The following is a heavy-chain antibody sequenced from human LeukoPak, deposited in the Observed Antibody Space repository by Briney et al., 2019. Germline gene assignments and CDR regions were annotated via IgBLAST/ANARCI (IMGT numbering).Heavy chain of an antibody. D-gene: IGHD6-13*01. J-gene: IGHJ5*02. CDR2: IIPILGIA. V-gene: IGHV1-69*04. Sequence: SVKVSCKASGGTFSSYAISWVRQAPGQGLEWMGSIIPILGIANYAQKFQGRVTITADKSTSTAYMELSSLRSEDTAVYYCARAPARGIAAAGTGWFDPWGQGTLVTVSS. CDR1: GGTFSSYA. CDR3: ARAPARGIAAAGTGWFDP.